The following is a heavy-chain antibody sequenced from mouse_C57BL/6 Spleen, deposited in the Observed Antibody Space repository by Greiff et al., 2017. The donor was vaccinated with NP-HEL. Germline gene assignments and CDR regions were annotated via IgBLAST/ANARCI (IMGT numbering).Heavy chain of an antibody. D-gene: IGHD2-1*01. CDR2: ISYDGSN. J-gene: IGHJ2*01. CDR1: GYSITSGYY. CDR3: ARRGYGNYGY. V-gene: IGHV3-6*01. Sequence: EVKLVESGPGLVKPFQSLSLTCSVTGYSITSGYYWNWIRQFPGNKLEWMGYISYDGSNNYNPSLKNRISITRDTSKNQFFLKLNSVTTEDTATYYCARRGYGNYGYWGQGTTLTVSS.